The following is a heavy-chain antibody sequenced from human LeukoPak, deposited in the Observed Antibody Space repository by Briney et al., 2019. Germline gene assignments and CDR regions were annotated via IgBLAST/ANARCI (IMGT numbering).Heavy chain of an antibody. CDR3: AKGRIQLWSFPDY. V-gene: IGHV3-30-3*01. Sequence: GGSLRLSCAASGFTFSSYAMHWVRQAPGKGLEWVAVISYDGSNKYYADSVKGRFTISRDNSKNTLYLQMNSLRAEDTAVYYCAKGRIQLWSFPDYWGQGTLVTVSS. CDR2: ISYDGSNK. D-gene: IGHD5-18*01. J-gene: IGHJ4*02. CDR1: GFTFSSYA.